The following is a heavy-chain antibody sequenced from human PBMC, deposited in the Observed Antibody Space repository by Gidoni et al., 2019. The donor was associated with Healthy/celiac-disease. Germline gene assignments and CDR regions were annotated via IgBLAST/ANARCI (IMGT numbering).Heavy chain of an antibody. J-gene: IGHJ4*02. CDR1: GGSISSGGYY. CDR3: AREYITGTEYYFDY. D-gene: IGHD1-20*01. CDR2: IYYSGST. V-gene: IGHV4-31*03. Sequence: QVQLQESGPGLVKPSQTLSLTCTVSGGSISSGGYYWSWIRQHPGKGLEWIGYIYYSGSTYYNPSLKSRVTISGDTSKNQFSLKLSSVTAADTAVYYCAREYITGTEYYFDYWGQGTLVTVSS.